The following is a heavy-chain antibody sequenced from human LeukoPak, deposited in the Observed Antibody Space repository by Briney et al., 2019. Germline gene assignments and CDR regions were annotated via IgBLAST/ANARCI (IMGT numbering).Heavy chain of an antibody. V-gene: IGHV4-59*08. D-gene: IGHD5-18*01. J-gene: IGHJ4*02. CDR2: IYYSGST. CDR1: GGSISSYY. CDR3: RGYSYGFFDY. Sequence: SETLSLTCTVSGGSISSYYWSWIRQPPGKGLEWIGYIYYSGSTNYNPSLKSRVTISVDTSKNQFSLKLSSVTAADTAVYYCRGYSYGFFDYWGQGTLVTVSS.